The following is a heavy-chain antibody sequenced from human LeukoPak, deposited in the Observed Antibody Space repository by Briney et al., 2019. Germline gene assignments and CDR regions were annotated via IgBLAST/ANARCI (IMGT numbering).Heavy chain of an antibody. J-gene: IGHJ6*02. CDR1: GGSISSGGYS. Sequence: PSETLSLTCAVSGGSISSGGYSWSWIRQPPGKGLEWIGYIYHSGSTYYNPSLKSRVTISVDRSKNQFSLKLSSVTAADTAVYYRARGSEAAAADVWGQGTTVTVSS. CDR2: IYHSGST. CDR3: ARGSEAAAADV. D-gene: IGHD2-15*01. V-gene: IGHV4-30-2*01.